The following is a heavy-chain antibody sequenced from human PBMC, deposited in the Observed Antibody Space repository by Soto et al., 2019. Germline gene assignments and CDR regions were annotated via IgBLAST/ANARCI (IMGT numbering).Heavy chain of an antibody. CDR2: INQRGST. J-gene: IGHJ6*02. D-gene: IGHD5-18*01. CDR1: GGSFSGYY. V-gene: IGHV4-34*09. Sequence: SETLSLTCSVYGGSFSGYYWSWIRQPPGKGLEWIGEINQRGSTYYNPSLKSRVTIPVDTSKNQFSLKLSSVTAADTAVYYCARGDSSGTRYYYYGMDVWGQGTTVTVSS. CDR3: ARGDSSGTRYYYYGMDV.